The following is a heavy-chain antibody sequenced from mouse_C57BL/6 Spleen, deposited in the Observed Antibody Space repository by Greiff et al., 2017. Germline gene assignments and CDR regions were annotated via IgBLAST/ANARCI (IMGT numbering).Heavy chain of an antibody. D-gene: IGHD4-1*01. J-gene: IGHJ2*01. CDR2: ISGGGGNT. CDR3: ARHRELGPFDY. Sequence: EVKVVESGGGLVKPVGSLKLSCAASGFTFSSYTMSWVRQTPEKRLEWVATISGGGGNTYYPDSVKGRFTISRDNAKNTLYLQMSSLRSEDTALYYCARHRELGPFDYWGQGTTLTVSS. V-gene: IGHV5-9*01. CDR1: GFTFSSYT.